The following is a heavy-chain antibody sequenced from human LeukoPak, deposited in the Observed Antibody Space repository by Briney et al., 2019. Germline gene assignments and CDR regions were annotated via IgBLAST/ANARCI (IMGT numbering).Heavy chain of an antibody. CDR1: GFTFSSYA. D-gene: IGHD3-22*01. V-gene: IGHV3-23*01. Sequence: GGSLRLSCAASGFTFSSYAMSWVRQAPGKGLEWVSGISGSGGSTYYADSVKGRFTISRDNSENTLYLQMNSLRAEDMAAYYCAKDPGGSSGYSYAYFDYWGQGTLVTVSS. J-gene: IGHJ4*02. CDR2: ISGSGGST. CDR3: AKDPGGSSGYSYAYFDY.